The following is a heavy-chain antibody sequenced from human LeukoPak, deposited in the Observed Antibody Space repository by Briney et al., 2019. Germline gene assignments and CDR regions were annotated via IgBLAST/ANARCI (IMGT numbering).Heavy chain of an antibody. D-gene: IGHD4-17*01. V-gene: IGHV3-74*01. Sequence: GGSLRLSCAASGFTFSSYWMHWVRQAPGKGLVWVSRINSDGSSTSYADSVKGRFTISRDNAKNTLYLQMISLRAEDTAVYYCASQLTYGDYEYYYGMDVWGQGTTVTVSS. CDR1: GFTFSSYW. CDR2: INSDGSST. CDR3: ASQLTYGDYEYYYGMDV. J-gene: IGHJ6*02.